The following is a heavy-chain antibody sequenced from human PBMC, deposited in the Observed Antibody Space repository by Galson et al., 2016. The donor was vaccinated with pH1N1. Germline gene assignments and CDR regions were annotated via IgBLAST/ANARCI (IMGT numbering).Heavy chain of an antibody. Sequence: TLSLTCTVSGGSISSDSDYWTWIRQPAGKGLEWIGRVSGTGTTNYNPPLKSRVTISIDTSKNQFSLKMASVTAADTAVYFCARESLDWLIISGHRVELNWFDSWGQGTLVTVSS. CDR3: ARESLDWLIISGHRVELNWFDS. J-gene: IGHJ5*01. V-gene: IGHV4-61*02. CDR1: GGSISSDSDY. CDR2: VSGTGTT. D-gene: IGHD3/OR15-3a*01.